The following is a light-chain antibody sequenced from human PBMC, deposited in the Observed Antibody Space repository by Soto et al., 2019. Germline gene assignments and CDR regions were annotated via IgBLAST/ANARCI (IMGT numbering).Light chain of an antibody. Sequence: QSVLTQPASVSGSPGQSITISCTGTSSDVGGYNYVSWYQQHPGKAPKLMIYEVSNRPSGVSNRFSGSKSGNTASLTISGLQAEDEADYYCSSYRDTHNLVFGIGTKVTVL. CDR2: EVS. J-gene: IGLJ1*01. V-gene: IGLV2-14*01. CDR3: SSYRDTHNLV. CDR1: SSDVGGYNY.